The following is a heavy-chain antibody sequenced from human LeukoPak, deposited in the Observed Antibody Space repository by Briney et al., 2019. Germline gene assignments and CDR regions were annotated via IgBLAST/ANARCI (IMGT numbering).Heavy chain of an antibody. CDR3: GRGEAPDY. CDR2: ISNSGTIM. CDR1: GVIFGDYY. J-gene: IGHJ4*02. Sequence: GGSLRLSCVASGVIFGDYYMSWIRQAPGKGLEWISYISNSGTIMYYADSVKGRFAISRDNARHSVFLQMNSLRAEDTAVYYCGRGEAPDYWGQGILVTVSS. V-gene: IGHV3-11*01.